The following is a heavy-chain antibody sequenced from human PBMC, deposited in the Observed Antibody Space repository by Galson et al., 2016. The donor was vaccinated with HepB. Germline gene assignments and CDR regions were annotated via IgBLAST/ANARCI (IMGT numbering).Heavy chain of an antibody. CDR1: GFTFSLYS. D-gene: IGHD6-13*01. V-gene: IGHV3-21*01. CDR3: ARAIGAADGY. Sequence: SLRLSCAASGFTFSLYSMNWVRQAPGKGLEWVSSISSYSTYIYYADSVKGRFTISRDNAKNSLYLQMNSLRAEDTAVYYCARAIGAADGYWGQGTLVIVSS. CDR2: ISSYSTYI. J-gene: IGHJ4*02.